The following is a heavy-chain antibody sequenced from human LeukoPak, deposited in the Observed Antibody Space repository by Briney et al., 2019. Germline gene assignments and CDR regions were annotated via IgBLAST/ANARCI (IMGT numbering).Heavy chain of an antibody. D-gene: IGHD6-19*01. CDR1: GGSISSSSYY. Sequence: TSETLSLTCTVSGGSISSSSYYWGWIPQPPGKGLEWIGSIYYSGSTYYNPSLKSRVTISVDTSKNQFSLKLSSVTAADTAVYYCASRSSGWYFTFGRVPFWGQGTLVTVSS. V-gene: IGHV4-39*01. J-gene: IGHJ4*02. CDR2: IYYSGST. CDR3: ASRSSGWYFTFGRVPF.